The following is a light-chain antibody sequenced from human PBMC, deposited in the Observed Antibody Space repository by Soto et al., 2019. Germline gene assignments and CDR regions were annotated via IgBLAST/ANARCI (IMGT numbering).Light chain of an antibody. V-gene: IGLV2-14*01. Sequence: QSVLTQPASVSGSPGQSITISCTGTSSDVGGYSYVSWYQQHPGKAPKLMIYDVSNRPSGVSNRFSGSKSGSTASLTISGLQAEDEADYYCSSYTSNSTLVFGGGTKLTVL. CDR2: DVS. CDR3: SSYTSNSTLV. J-gene: IGLJ2*01. CDR1: SSDVGGYSY.